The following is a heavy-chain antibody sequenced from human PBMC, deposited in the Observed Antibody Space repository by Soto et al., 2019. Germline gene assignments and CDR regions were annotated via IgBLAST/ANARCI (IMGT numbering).Heavy chain of an antibody. Sequence: QVQLVQSGAEVKKPGSSVKVSCKASGGTFSSYTISWVRQAPGQGLEWMGRIIPILGIANYAQKFQGRVTITADKSTSPAYMELSSLRSEDTAVYYCARTPGDIVVVPAAYRAFDSWVQGTMVTVSS. CDR1: GGTFSSYT. V-gene: IGHV1-69*02. CDR2: IIPILGIA. CDR3: ARTPGDIVVVPAAYRAFDS. D-gene: IGHD2-2*01. J-gene: IGHJ3*02.